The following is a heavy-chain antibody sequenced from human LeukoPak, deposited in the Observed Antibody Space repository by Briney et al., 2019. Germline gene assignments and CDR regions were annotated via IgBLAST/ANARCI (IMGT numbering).Heavy chain of an antibody. CDR2: ISYAGTA. D-gene: IGHD6-19*01. CDR3: ATSPRSSSGWGWVDH. V-gene: IGHV4-59*01. J-gene: IGHJ4*02. Sequence: SETLSLTCTVSGDSISSYYWSWTRQPPGKGLEWVGYISYAGTANYSPPFKSRVSISVDTSKNQVSLKLSSVTAADTAVYYCATSPRSSSGWGWVDHWGQGILVTVSS. CDR1: GDSISSYY.